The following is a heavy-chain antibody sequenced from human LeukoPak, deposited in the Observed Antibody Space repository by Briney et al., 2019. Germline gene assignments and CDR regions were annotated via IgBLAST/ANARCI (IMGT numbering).Heavy chain of an antibody. CDR2: IDAGSGNI. J-gene: IGHJ3*02. CDR1: GFTFSSYA. Sequence: GGSLRLSCAASGFTFSSYAIAWVRQAPGTGLECVSTIDAGSGNIFYADSVKGRFTISRDNSKNTLYLQMNSLRAEDTALYYCAKDVPRSGWAFDIWGQGTVVTVSS. CDR3: AKDVPRSGWAFDI. V-gene: IGHV3-23*01. D-gene: IGHD1-14*01.